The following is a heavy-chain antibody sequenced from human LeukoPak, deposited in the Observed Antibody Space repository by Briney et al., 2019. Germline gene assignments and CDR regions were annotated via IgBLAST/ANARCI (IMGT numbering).Heavy chain of an antibody. J-gene: IGHJ5*02. Sequence: GGSLRLSCAASGFTVSSNYMSWVRQAPGKGLEWVSVIYSGGSTYYADSVKGRFTISRDNSKNTLYLQMNSLRAEDTAVYYCAKFPASYREDWFDPWGQGTLVTVSS. CDR1: GFTVSSNY. CDR3: AKFPASYREDWFDP. CDR2: IYSGGST. D-gene: IGHD5-12*01. V-gene: IGHV3-53*01.